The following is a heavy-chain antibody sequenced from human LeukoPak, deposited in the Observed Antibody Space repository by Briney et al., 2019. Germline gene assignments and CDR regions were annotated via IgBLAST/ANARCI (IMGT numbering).Heavy chain of an antibody. V-gene: IGHV3-21*04. J-gene: IGHJ4*02. CDR3: AKGVSGAYYFDF. CDR2: ISSSSSYI. CDR1: GFTFSSYS. Sequence: GGSLRLSCAASGFTFSSYSTNWVRQAPGKGLEWVSSISSSSSYIYYADSVKGRFTISRDNAKNSLYLQMNSLRAEDTAVYYCAKGVSGAYYFDFWGQGTLVTVSS. D-gene: IGHD6-25*01.